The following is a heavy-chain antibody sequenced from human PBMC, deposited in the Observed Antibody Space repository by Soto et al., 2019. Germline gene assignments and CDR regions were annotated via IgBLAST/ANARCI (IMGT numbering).Heavy chain of an antibody. J-gene: IGHJ4*02. V-gene: IGHV1-69*04. CDR2: IIPILGIA. Sequence: SVKVSCKASGGTFSSYTISWVRQAPGQGLEWMGRIIPILGIANYAQKFQGRVTITADKSTSTAYMELSSLRSEDTAVYYCARDRSGYDEFDYWGQGTLVTVAS. D-gene: IGHD5-12*01. CDR3: ARDRSGYDEFDY. CDR1: GGTFSSYT.